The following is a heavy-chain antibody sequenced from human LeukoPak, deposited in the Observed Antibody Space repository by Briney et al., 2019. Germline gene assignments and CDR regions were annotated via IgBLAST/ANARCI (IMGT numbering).Heavy chain of an antibody. V-gene: IGHV3-11*06. J-gene: IGHJ6*02. D-gene: IGHD2/OR15-2a*01. Sequence: PGGSLRLSCAASGFTFSDYYMSWIRQAPGQGLEWVSYISSSTGYTNYADSVKGRFTISRENAKNSLYLQVNRLRGEDTAVYYCARVGQEYYYGMDVWGQGTTVTVSS. CDR3: ARVGQEYYYGMDV. CDR2: ISSSTGYT. CDR1: GFTFSDYY.